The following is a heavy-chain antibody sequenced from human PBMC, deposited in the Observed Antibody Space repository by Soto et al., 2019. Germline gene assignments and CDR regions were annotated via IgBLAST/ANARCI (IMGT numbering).Heavy chain of an antibody. V-gene: IGHV1-46*01. J-gene: IGHJ6*02. CDR2: INPSGGST. D-gene: IGHD3-3*01. Sequence: GVSVKVSCKASGYTFSSDYMDWVRQTPGQGLEWMGIINPSGGSTSYAQKFQGRVTMTRDTSTSTVYMELSSLRSEDTAVYYCATKVLRFLEWSMDVWGQRTTGTVSS. CDR1: GYTFSSDY. CDR3: ATKVLRFLEWSMDV.